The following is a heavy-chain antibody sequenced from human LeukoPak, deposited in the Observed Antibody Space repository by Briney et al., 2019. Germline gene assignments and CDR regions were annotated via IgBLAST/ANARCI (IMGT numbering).Heavy chain of an antibody. V-gene: IGHV3-23*01. CDR2: ISVSAAT. J-gene: IGHJ3*02. Sequence: PGGSLRLSCAASGFTFSSYGMSWVRQTPGKGLEWVSTISVSAATNYADSVKGRFTISRDNSKNTLYLQMNNLRAEDTALYYCSKKALSTGFSHYDIWGLGTMVTVSS. CDR3: SKKALSTGFSHYDI. D-gene: IGHD1-1*01. CDR1: GFTFSSYG.